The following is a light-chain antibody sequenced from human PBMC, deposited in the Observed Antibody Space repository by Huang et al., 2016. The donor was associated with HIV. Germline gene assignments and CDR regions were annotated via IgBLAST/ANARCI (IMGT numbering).Light chain of an antibody. CDR3: QQSYSPPRT. CDR1: QTIGTY. Sequence: IHMTQSPSSLSASVGDRVIITCRASQTIGTYFNWYQQKPGKAPKLLIYGAFSLKSGFPSSCSGSGSATDFTLTISSLQPEDFATYYCQQSYSPPRTFGQGTKVEIK. J-gene: IGKJ1*01. V-gene: IGKV1-39*01. CDR2: GAF.